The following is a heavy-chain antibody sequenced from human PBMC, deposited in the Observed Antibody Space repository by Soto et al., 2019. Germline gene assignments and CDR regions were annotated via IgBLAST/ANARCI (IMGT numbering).Heavy chain of an antibody. Sequence: WGSLRLSCAASGFTFSSDLMHWFRQAPGKGLVWVSRISPDGSSKSYADSVKGRFTLSRDNAKNTLYLQMDSLGVEDTAVYYCVRGRPVDYWGQGTLVNVSS. CDR1: GFTFSSDL. V-gene: IGHV3-74*01. J-gene: IGHJ4*02. CDR3: VRGRPVDY. CDR2: ISPDGSSK.